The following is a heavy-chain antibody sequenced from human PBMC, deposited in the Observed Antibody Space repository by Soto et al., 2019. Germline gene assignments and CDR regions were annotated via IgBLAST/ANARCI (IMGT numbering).Heavy chain of an antibody. J-gene: IGHJ6*02. CDR2: ISYDGSNK. CDR3: AKDAWFGELPPTYYYYYGMDV. V-gene: IGHV3-30*18. Sequence: GSLSLCCAASGFSLSSSGMHWVRQAPGKGVGWVAVISYDGSNKYYADSVKGRFTISRDNSKNTLYLQMNSLRAEETAVYYCAKDAWFGELPPTYYYYYGMDVWGQGTTVTASS. CDR1: GFSLSSSG. D-gene: IGHD3-10*01.